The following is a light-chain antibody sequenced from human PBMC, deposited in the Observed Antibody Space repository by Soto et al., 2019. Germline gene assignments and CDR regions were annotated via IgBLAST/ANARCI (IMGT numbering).Light chain of an antibody. CDR1: GSDVGGYNY. Sequence: QSALTQPASVSGSPGQSITISCTGTGSDVGGYNYVSWFQQKPGKAPKLMIFEVTNRPSGVPFRFSGSKSGNTASLTISGLQAEDEADYYCSSYTSSLIVVFGGGTKLTVL. V-gene: IGLV2-14*01. CDR3: SSYTSSLIVV. CDR2: EVT. J-gene: IGLJ2*01.